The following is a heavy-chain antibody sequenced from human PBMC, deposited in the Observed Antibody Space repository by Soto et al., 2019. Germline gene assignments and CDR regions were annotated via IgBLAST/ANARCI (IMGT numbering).Heavy chain of an antibody. CDR3: ARVGSCGGDCYPYYYYYGMDV. D-gene: IGHD2-21*02. V-gene: IGHV3-7*05. Sequence: GGSLRLSCAASGFTFSSYWMSWVRQAPGKGLEWVANIKQDGSEKYYVDSVKGRFTISRDNAKNSLYLQMNSLRAEDTAVYYCARVGSCGGDCYPYYYYYGMDVWGQGTTVTVSS. CDR2: IKQDGSEK. CDR1: GFTFSSYW. J-gene: IGHJ6*02.